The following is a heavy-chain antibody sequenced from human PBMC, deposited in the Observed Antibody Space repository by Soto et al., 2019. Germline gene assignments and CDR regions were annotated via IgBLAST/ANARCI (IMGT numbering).Heavy chain of an antibody. CDR3: GRAHRDLQQLVHYYYSMDV. CDR2: IYYSGST. D-gene: IGHD6-13*01. CDR1: GGSISSYY. Sequence: SETLSLTCTVSGGSISSYYWSWIRQPPGKGLEWIEYIYYSGSTNYNPSLKSRVTISVDTSKNQFSLKLTSVTAADTAVYYCGRAHRDLQQLVHYYYSMDVWGQGTTVTVSS. V-gene: IGHV4-59*08. J-gene: IGHJ6*02.